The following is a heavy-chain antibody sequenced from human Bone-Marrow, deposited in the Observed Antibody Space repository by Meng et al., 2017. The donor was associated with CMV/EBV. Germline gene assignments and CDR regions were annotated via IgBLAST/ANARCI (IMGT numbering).Heavy chain of an antibody. Sequence: GESLKISCAASGFTVSSNYMSWVRQAPGKGLEWVSVIYSGGSTYYADSVKGRFTISRDNSKNTLYLQMNSLRAEDTAVYYCARDLPTYYDFWSGYYGNYYYGMDVWGQGTTVTVSS. CDR3: ARDLPTYYDFWSGYYGNYYYGMDV. D-gene: IGHD3-3*01. V-gene: IGHV3-53*01. CDR2: IYSGGST. J-gene: IGHJ6*02. CDR1: GFTVSSNY.